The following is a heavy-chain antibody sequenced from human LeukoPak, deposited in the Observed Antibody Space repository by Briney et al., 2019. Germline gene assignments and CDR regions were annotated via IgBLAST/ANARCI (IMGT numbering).Heavy chain of an antibody. CDR3: ARGLDNAKTGY. CDR2: IHPDGST. Sequence: SETLSLTCAVYGGSFSGYSGSWIRPLPGKRLEWIGEIHPDGSTNYNPSLTSRVTISIDTSKNQIYLNVISVTAADTAVYYCARGLDNAKTGYWGQGTLVTVSA. J-gene: IGHJ4*02. D-gene: IGHD3/OR15-3a*01. V-gene: IGHV4-34*01. CDR1: GGSFSGYS.